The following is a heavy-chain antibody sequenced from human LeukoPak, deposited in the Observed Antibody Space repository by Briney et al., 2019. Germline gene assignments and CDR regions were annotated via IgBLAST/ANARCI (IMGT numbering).Heavy chain of an antibody. CDR3: AREGRGDPGYFQH. Sequence: SETLSLTCSVSDDSITMYYWTWIRQPPGKGLEWIGYVDHTGSTNFNPSLNGRVSISRDTSKNLFSLRLRSVTAADTAVYYCAREGRGDPGYFQHWGQGTLVTVSS. V-gene: IGHV4-59*01. CDR2: VDHTGST. D-gene: IGHD4-17*01. J-gene: IGHJ1*01. CDR1: DDSITMYY.